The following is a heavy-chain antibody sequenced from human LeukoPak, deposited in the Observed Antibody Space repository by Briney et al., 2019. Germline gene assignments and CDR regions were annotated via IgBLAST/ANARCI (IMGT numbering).Heavy chain of an antibody. V-gene: IGHV3-7*05. CDR2: INQDGSEQ. D-gene: IGHD1-26*01. CDR3: ARVGKSGSYPFDY. CDR1: GFTFNSYW. J-gene: IGHJ4*02. Sequence: GGSLRLSCAASGFTFNSYWMTWVRQAPGRGLEWLANINQDGSEQYYVDSVKGRFTISRDNAKNSLYLQMNSLRAGDTAVYYCARVGKSGSYPFDYWGQGSLVTVSS.